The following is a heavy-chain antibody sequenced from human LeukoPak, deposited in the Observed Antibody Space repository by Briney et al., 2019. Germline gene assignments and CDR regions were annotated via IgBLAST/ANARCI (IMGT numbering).Heavy chain of an antibody. CDR3: ARDPASHYYDSSGYYPYYFDY. J-gene: IGHJ4*02. D-gene: IGHD3-22*01. CDR1: GFTFSSYG. Sequence: GGSLRLSCAASGFTFSSYGMHWVRQAPGKGLEWVAVIWYDGSNKYYADSVKGRFTISRDNSKNTLYLQMNSLRAEDTAVYYCARDPASHYYDSSGYYPYYFDYWGQGTLVTVSS. CDR2: IWYDGSNK. V-gene: IGHV3-33*01.